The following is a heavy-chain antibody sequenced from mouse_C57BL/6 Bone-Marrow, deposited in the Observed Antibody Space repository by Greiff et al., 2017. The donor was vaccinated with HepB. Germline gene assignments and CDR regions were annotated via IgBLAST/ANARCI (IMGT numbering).Heavy chain of an antibody. V-gene: IGHV1-9*01. CDR1: GYTFTGYW. J-gene: IGHJ4*01. Sequence: QVQLQQSGAELMKPGASVKLSCKATGYTFTGYWIEWVKQRPGHGLEWIGEILPGSGSTNYNQKFKGKAILTADKSSSTAYMELRSLTSEDSAVYYCTRSYSNYWNYAMDYWGQGTSVTVSS. CDR3: TRSYSNYWNYAMDY. D-gene: IGHD2-5*01. CDR2: ILPGSGST.